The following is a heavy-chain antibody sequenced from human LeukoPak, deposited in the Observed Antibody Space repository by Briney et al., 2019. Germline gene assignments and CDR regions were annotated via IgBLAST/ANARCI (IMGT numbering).Heavy chain of an antibody. D-gene: IGHD6-6*01. CDR3: ARALSGSSSGYYYYGMDV. J-gene: IGHJ6*02. CDR1: GFTFSDYY. CDR2: ISRGGSTI. V-gene: IGHV3-11*01. Sequence: GGSLRLSCAASGFTFSDYYMSWIRQAPGKGLEWISHISRGGSTIYYADSVKGRFTISSDNAKNSLYLQMDSLRVEDTAMYYCARALSGSSSGYYYYGMDVWGQGTTVTVSS.